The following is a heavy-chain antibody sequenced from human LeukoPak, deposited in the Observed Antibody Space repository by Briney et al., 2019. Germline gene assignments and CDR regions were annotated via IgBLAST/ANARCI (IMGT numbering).Heavy chain of an antibody. V-gene: IGHV3-7*01. D-gene: IGHD2-2*01. CDR3: ARDVVVVPAAIGYDYYGMDV. CDR2: IKQDGSEK. Sequence: GGSLRLSCAASGFTFSSYWMSWVRQAPGKGLEWVANIKQDGSEKYYVDSVKGRFTISRDNAKNSLYLQMNSLRAEDTAVYYCARDVVVVPAAIGYDYYGMDVWGQGTTVTVSS. J-gene: IGHJ6*02. CDR1: GFTFSSYW.